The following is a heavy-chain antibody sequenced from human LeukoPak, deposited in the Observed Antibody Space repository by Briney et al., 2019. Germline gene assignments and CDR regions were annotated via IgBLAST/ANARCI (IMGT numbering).Heavy chain of an antibody. CDR3: AKYYGGNTLWYYYYYMDV. CDR2: ISSSSSYI. D-gene: IGHD4-23*01. V-gene: IGHV3-21*04. J-gene: IGHJ6*03. CDR1: GFTFSSYS. Sequence: GSLRLSCAASGFTFSSYSMNWVRQAPGKGLEWVSSISSSSSYIYYADSVKGRFTISRDNAKNSLYLQMNSLRAEDTAVYYCAKYYGGNTLWYYYYYMDVWGKGTTVTISS.